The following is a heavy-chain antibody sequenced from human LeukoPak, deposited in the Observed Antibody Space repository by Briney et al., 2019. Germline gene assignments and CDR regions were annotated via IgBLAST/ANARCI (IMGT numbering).Heavy chain of an antibody. CDR3: AREDYGALYFDY. J-gene: IGHJ4*02. CDR2: ISYDGSNR. D-gene: IGHD4-17*01. CDR1: GFSFSLHA. V-gene: IGHV3-30-3*01. Sequence: PGGSLRLSCEASGFSFSLHAMHWVRQAPGKGLEWVALISYDGSNRYYADSVKGRFIISRDNSKNTLYLQMNSLRAEDTAMYYCAREDYGALYFDYWGQGTLVTVSS.